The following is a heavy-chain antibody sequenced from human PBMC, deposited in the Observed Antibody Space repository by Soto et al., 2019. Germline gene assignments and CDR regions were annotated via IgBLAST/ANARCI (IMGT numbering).Heavy chain of an antibody. CDR3: ARPLALYYFDY. J-gene: IGHJ4*02. CDR2: IAYDGSNE. CDR1: GFTFGGYA. V-gene: IGHV3-30*04. Sequence: PGGSLRLSCAASGFTFGGYAVHWVRQAPGKGLEWVAVIAYDGSNEYYADSVKGRFTISRDDSKNTLYLQMNSLRAEDTAVYYCARPLALYYFDYWGQGTLVTVSS.